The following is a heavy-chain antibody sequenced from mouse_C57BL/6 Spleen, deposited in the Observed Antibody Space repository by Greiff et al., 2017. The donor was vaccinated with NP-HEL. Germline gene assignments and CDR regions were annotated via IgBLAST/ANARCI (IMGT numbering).Heavy chain of an antibody. CDR1: GFTFSSYG. Sequence: EVKVEESGGDLVKPGGSLKLSCAASGFTFSSYGMSWVRQTPDKRLEWVATISSGGSYTYYPDSVKGRFTISRDNAKNTLYRQMSSLKSEDTARYYCAREGNGNYPAWFAYWGQGTLVTVSA. D-gene: IGHD2-1*01. CDR3: AREGNGNYPAWFAY. CDR2: ISSGGSYT. J-gene: IGHJ3*01. V-gene: IGHV5-6*02.